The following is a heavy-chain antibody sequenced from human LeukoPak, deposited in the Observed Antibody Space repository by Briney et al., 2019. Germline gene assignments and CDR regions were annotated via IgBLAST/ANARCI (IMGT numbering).Heavy chain of an antibody. V-gene: IGHV3-30*02. J-gene: IGHJ6*03. CDR1: GFTFSTYG. D-gene: IGHD4-23*01. CDR3: ARDGDTVLTRGYYYHMDV. CDR2: IRYDGRNK. Sequence: GGSLRLSCAASGFTFSTYGMHWVRQAPGKGLEWVAFIRYDGRNKYYADSVKGRFTISRDNSKNTLCLQMNSLRAEDTALYYCARDGDTVLTRGYYYHMDVWGKGTTVTVSS.